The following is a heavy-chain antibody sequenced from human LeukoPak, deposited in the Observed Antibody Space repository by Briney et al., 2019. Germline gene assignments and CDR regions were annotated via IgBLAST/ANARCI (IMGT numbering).Heavy chain of an antibody. CDR1: GSTFSSYS. V-gene: IGHV3-48*02. Sequence: PGGSLRLSCAASGSTFSSYSMNWVRQAPGKGLEWVSYISSSSSTIYYADSVKGRFTISRDNAKNSLYLQMDSQSDEDTAVYYCATGGAQYYAYWGQGTVVTVSS. D-gene: IGHD3-16*01. CDR3: ATGGAQYYAY. J-gene: IGHJ4*01. CDR2: ISSSSSTI.